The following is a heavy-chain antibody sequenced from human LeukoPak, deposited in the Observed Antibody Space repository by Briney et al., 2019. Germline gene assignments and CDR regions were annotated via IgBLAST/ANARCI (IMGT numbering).Heavy chain of an antibody. CDR2: ITSSSSTI. CDR3: ARNFDS. J-gene: IGHJ4*02. Sequence: GGSLRLSXAASGFTFTSYTMNWVRQAPGKGLEWVSYITSSSSTIYYADSVKGRFTMSRDNAENSLYLQMNSLRAEDTAVYYCARNFDSWGQGTLVTVSS. CDR1: GFTFTSYT. V-gene: IGHV3-48*01. D-gene: IGHD2/OR15-2a*01.